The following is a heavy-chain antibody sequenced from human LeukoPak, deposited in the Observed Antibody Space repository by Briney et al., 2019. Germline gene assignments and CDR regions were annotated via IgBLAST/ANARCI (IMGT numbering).Heavy chain of an antibody. J-gene: IGHJ4*02. V-gene: IGHV3-23*01. D-gene: IGHD1-7*01. CDR2: VSGSGDST. CDR1: GFTFSSYV. Sequence: GGSLRLSCAASGFTFSSYVMSWVRQAPGKGLEWVSVVSGSGDSTYYADSVKGRFTISRDNSKNTLYLQMNGLRAEDTAVYYCAKRRTGATAPFDFWGQGTLVTVSS. CDR3: AKRRTGATAPFDF.